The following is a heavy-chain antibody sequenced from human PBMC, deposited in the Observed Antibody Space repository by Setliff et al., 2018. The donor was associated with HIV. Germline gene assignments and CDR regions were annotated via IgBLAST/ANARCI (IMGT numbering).Heavy chain of an antibody. CDR2: IYHSGST. D-gene: IGHD5-12*01. Sequence: SETLSLTCAVSGGSISSSNWWSWVRQPPGKGLEWIGEIYHSGSTNYNPSLKSRVTISVDKSKNQFSLKLSSVTAADTAVYYCARGSGYDGAFLDYWGQGTLVTVSS. CDR1: GGSISSSNW. V-gene: IGHV4-4*02. J-gene: IGHJ4*02. CDR3: ARGSGYDGAFLDY.